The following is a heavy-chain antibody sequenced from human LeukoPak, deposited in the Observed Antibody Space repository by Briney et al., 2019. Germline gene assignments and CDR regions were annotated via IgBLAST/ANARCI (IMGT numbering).Heavy chain of an antibody. Sequence: GGSLRLSCSASGFTFSGYAMHWVRQAPGKGLEYVSGISSNGGSTYSADSVKGRFTISRDNAKNSVYLQMNSLTAEDTAVYYCARQLSGWYDADPYWGQGTLVTVSS. J-gene: IGHJ4*02. CDR3: ARQLSGWYDADPY. V-gene: IGHV3-64*04. CDR1: GFTFSGYA. D-gene: IGHD6-19*01. CDR2: ISSNGGST.